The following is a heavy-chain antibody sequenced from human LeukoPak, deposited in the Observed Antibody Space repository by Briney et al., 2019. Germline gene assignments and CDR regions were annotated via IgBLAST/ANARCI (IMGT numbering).Heavy chain of an antibody. J-gene: IGHJ5*02. CDR2: INPSGGST. V-gene: IGHV1-46*01. CDR3: ARRIYDILTGSRGNDNWFDP. CDR1: GYTFTSYY. Sequence: ASVKVSCKASGYTFTSYYMHWVRQAPGQGLEWMGIINPSGGSTNYAQKLQGRVTMTTDTSTSTAYMELRSLRSDDTAVYYCARRIYDILTGSRGNDNWFDPWGQGTLVTVSS. D-gene: IGHD3-9*01.